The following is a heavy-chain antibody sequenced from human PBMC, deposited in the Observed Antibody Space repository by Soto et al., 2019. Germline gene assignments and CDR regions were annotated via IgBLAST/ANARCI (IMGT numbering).Heavy chain of an antibody. Sequence: VQLVASGGGLVQPGGSLRLSCAASGFTFSNYWMHWVRQSAGKGLVWVSRINSDETITSYADSVKGRFTISRDNAKNTLYLHMSSLRVEYTALYYCVCFECGRTAVVTAMEANGYWGQGTLVTVSS. D-gene: IGHD2-21*02. CDR3: VCFECGRTAVVTAMEANGY. J-gene: IGHJ4*02. CDR1: GFTFSNYW. V-gene: IGHV3-74*01. CDR2: INSDETIT.